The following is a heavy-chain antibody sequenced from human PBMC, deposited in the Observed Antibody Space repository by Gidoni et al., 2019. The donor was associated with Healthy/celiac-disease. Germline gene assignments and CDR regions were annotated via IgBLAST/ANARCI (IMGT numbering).Heavy chain of an antibody. CDR3: ARDPNGVTMVRGAMDV. D-gene: IGHD3-10*01. V-gene: IGHV1-69*01. CDR1: GVTFSSYA. CDR2: IIPICGTA. J-gene: IGHJ6*03. Sequence: QVQLVQSGAEVKKPGCPVKVSCKAAGVTFSSYAISWVRQAPGQGLEWMGGIIPICGTANYAQKFQGRVTITANESTSTAYMELSSLRSEDTAVYYCARDPNGVTMVRGAMDVWGKGTTVTVSS.